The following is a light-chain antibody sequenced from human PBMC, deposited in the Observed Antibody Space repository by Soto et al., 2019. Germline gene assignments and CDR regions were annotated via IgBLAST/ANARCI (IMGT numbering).Light chain of an antibody. V-gene: IGLV2-14*03. CDR2: DVS. CDR1: SSDIGDSNY. CDR3: SSFRSSSTSYV. Sequence: QSVLTQPASVSGSPGHSITISCTGTSSDIGDSNYVSWYQQHPGKAPKLVIYDVSNRPSGVSNRFSGSKSANTASLTFFGLQAEDEADYYCSSFRSSSTSYVFGTGTKVTVL. J-gene: IGLJ1*01.